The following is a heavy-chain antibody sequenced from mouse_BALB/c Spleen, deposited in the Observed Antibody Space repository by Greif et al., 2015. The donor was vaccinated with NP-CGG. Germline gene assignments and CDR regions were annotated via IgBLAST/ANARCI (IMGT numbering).Heavy chain of an antibody. Sequence: EVHLVESGGGLVQPGGSLKLSCAASGFTFSSYGMSWARQTPDKRLELVATINSNGGSTYYPDSVKGRFTISRDNAKNTLYLQMSSLKSEDTAMYYCARDRDSSGYAMDYWGQGTSVTVSS. CDR2: INSNGGST. J-gene: IGHJ4*01. D-gene: IGHD3-2*01. CDR3: ARDRDSSGYAMDY. V-gene: IGHV5-6-3*01. CDR1: GFTFSSYG.